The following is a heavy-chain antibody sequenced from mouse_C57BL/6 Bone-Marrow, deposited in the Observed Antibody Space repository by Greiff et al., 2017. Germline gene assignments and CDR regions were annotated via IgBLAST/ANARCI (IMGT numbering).Heavy chain of an antibody. D-gene: IGHD1-1*01. CDR3: ARKRIYYGSSYPAWFAN. CDR2: IDPSDSYT. J-gene: IGHJ3*01. V-gene: IGHV1-50*01. CDR1: GYTFTSYW. Sequence: QVQLQQSGAELVKPGASVKLSCKASGYTFTSYWMQWVKQRPGQGLEWIGEIDPSDSYTNYNQKFKGKATLTVDTSSSTAYMQLSSLTSEDSAVYYCARKRIYYGSSYPAWFANWGQGTLVTVSA.